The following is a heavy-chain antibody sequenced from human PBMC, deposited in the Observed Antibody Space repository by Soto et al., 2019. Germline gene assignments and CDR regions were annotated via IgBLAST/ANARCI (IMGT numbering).Heavy chain of an antibody. Sequence: QVQLVESGGGVVQPGRSLRLSCAASGFTFSSYGMHWVRQAPGKGLEWVAVIWYDGSNKYYADSVKGRFTISRDNSKKTLYLHIGILRAESRAVYCWASDNILIAARALDYYYYYGMDVWGQGTTVTVSS. CDR3: ASDNILIAARALDYYYYYGMDV. J-gene: IGHJ6*02. CDR2: IWYDGSNK. V-gene: IGHV3-33*01. CDR1: GFTFSSYG. D-gene: IGHD6-6*01.